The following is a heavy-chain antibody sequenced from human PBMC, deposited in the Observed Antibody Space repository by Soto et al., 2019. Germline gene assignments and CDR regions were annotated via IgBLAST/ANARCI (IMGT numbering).Heavy chain of an antibody. V-gene: IGHV3-23*01. D-gene: IGHD3-3*01. CDR1: GFTFSSYA. CDR3: AKDLAPLLVVLRFLEWEYYYYYYGMDV. Sequence: GGSLRLSCAASGFTFSSYAMSWVRQAPGKGLEWVSAISGSGGSTYYADSVKGRFTISRDNSKNTLYLQMNSLRAEDTAVYYCAKDLAPLLVVLRFLEWEYYYYYYGMDVWGQGTTVTVSS. CDR2: ISGSGGST. J-gene: IGHJ6*02.